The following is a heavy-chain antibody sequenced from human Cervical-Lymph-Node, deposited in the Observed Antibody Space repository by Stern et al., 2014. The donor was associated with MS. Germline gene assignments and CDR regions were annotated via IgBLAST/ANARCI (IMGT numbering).Heavy chain of an antibody. CDR3: AREDSSICSDDSCYAGGLDV. V-gene: IGHV4-59*02. J-gene: IGHJ6*02. CDR2: FHNSGTI. Sequence: VQLEESGPGLVKPSETLSLTCNVSGVSVSSYYWSWIRQPPGKGLEWIGNFHNSGTINTTPAFKGRAPIAVDTSKNQFSLHLSSVTAADTAVYYCAREDSSICSDDSCYAGGLDVWGQGTTVTVSS. CDR1: GVSVSSYY. D-gene: IGHD2-15*01.